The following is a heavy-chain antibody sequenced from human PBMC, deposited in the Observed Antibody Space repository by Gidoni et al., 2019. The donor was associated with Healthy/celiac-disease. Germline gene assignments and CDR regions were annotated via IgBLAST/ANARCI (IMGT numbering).Heavy chain of an antibody. V-gene: IGHV4-39*01. CDR2: IYYSGST. J-gene: IGHJ4*02. CDR3: ARTRLLLEFDY. D-gene: IGHD1-26*01. Sequence: QLQLQESGPRLVKPSETLSLPCTVSGGSISSSSYYWGWIRQPPGKGLEWIGSIYYSGSTYYNPSLKGRVTISVDTSKNQFSLKLSSVTAADTAVYYCARTRLLLEFDYWGQGTLVTVSS. CDR1: GGSISSSSYY.